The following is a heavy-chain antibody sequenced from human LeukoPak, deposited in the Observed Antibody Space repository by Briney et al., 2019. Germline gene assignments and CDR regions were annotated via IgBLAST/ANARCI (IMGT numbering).Heavy chain of an antibody. CDR2: IYYSGST. CDR3: ARPGLYYDILTGYEPNWFDP. J-gene: IGHJ5*02. CDR1: GGSVSSSIYY. Sequence: SETLSLTCTVSGGSVSSSIYYWGWIRQPPGKGLEWIGSIYYSGSTSYNPSLKSRVTISVDTSKNQFSLKLTSVTAADTAVYYCARPGLYYDILTGYEPNWFDPWGQGTLVTVSS. V-gene: IGHV4-39*01. D-gene: IGHD3-9*01.